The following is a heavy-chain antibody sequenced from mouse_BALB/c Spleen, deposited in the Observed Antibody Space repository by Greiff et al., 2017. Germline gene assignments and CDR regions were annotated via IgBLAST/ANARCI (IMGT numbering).Heavy chain of an antibody. D-gene: IGHD2-3*01. CDR3: ARAGYDGYYAMDY. Sequence: DVMLVESGGGLVKPGGSLKLSCAASGFTFSSYAMSWVRQSPEKRLEWVAEISSGGSYTYYPDTVTGRFTISRDNAKNTLYLEMSSLRSEDTAMYYCARAGYDGYYAMDYWGQGTSVTVSS. V-gene: IGHV5-9-4*01. CDR1: GFTFSSYA. J-gene: IGHJ4*01. CDR2: ISSGGSYT.